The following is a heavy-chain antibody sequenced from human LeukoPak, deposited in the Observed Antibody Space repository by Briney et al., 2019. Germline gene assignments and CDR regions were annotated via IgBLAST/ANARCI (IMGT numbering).Heavy chain of an antibody. J-gene: IGHJ4*02. Sequence: GGSLRLSCLASGFTFSDYYMSWIRQAPGKGLEWVSYISSSGSTIYYADSVKGRFTISRDNAKNSLYLQMNSLRAEDTAVYYCASAPALYSPSGYWGQGTLVTVSS. D-gene: IGHD2-2*02. V-gene: IGHV3-11*04. CDR1: GFTFSDYY. CDR2: ISSSGSTI. CDR3: ASAPALYSPSGY.